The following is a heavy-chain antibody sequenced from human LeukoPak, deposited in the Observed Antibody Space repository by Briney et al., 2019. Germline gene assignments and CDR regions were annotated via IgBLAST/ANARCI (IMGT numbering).Heavy chain of an antibody. D-gene: IGHD2-2*01. Sequence: SETLSLTCTVSGGSISGSTYYWGWIRQPPGKGLEWIGSIYYSGTTYYNPSLKSRVTISVDTSKNQFSLKLSSVTGADTAVYYCPRRGTSHWPSEYWGQGTLVTVSS. CDR1: GGSISGSTYY. CDR3: PRRGTSHWPSEY. V-gene: IGHV4-39*01. CDR2: IYYSGTT. J-gene: IGHJ4*02.